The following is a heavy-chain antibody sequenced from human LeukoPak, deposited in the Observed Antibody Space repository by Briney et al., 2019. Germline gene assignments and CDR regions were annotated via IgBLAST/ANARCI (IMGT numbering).Heavy chain of an antibody. V-gene: IGHV3-9*01. CDR1: GFTFDDYA. CDR3: AKPIGTATRGGFDI. D-gene: IGHD2-8*02. Sequence: GGSLRLSCAASGFTFDDYAMHWVRQAPGKGLEWVSGISWNSGSIGYADSVKGRFTISRDNAKNSLYLQMNNLRAEDTAVYYCAKPIGTATRGGFDIWGQGTMVTVSS. CDR2: ISWNSGSI. J-gene: IGHJ3*02.